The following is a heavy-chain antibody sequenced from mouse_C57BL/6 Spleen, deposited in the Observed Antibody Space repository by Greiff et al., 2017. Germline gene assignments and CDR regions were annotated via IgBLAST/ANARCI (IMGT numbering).Heavy chain of an antibody. D-gene: IGHD2-3*01. Sequence: VQLQQPGAELVRPGSSVKLSCKASGYTFTSYWMHWVKQRPIQGLEWIGNIDPSDSETHYNQKFKDKATLTVDKSPSTALMQLSSLTSEDSAVYYCAREGWQRDDWGQGTTLTVSS. V-gene: IGHV1-52*01. J-gene: IGHJ2*01. CDR3: AREGWQRDD. CDR2: IDPSDSET. CDR1: GYTFTSYW.